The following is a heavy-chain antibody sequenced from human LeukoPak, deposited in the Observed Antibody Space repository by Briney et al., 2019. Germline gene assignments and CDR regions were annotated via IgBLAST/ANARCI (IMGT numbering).Heavy chain of an antibody. CDR3: ARGGTYYYDSSGYPEYFQH. J-gene: IGHJ1*01. V-gene: IGHV4-38-2*02. Sequence: SETLSLTCTVSGYSISSGYYWGWVRQPPGKGLECIGTMYHSGSTFYNPSLKSRVTISVDTSKNQFSLKLSSVTAADTAVYYCARGGTYYYDSSGYPEYFQHWGQGTLVTVSS. D-gene: IGHD3-22*01. CDR2: MYHSGST. CDR1: GYSISSGYY.